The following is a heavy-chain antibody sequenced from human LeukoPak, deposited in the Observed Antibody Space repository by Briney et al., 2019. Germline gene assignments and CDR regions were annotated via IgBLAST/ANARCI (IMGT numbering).Heavy chain of an antibody. CDR3: ARTYGSGSPYYYYYMDV. CDR2: ISGSGSST. CDR1: GFTFSSYG. Sequence: PGGSLRLSCAASGFTFSSYGMSWVRQAPGKGLEWVSAISGSGSSTYYAASVKGRFTISRDNSKNTLYLQMNSLRAEDTAVYYCARTYGSGSPYYYYYMDVWGKGTTVTISS. D-gene: IGHD3-10*01. J-gene: IGHJ6*03. V-gene: IGHV3-23*01.